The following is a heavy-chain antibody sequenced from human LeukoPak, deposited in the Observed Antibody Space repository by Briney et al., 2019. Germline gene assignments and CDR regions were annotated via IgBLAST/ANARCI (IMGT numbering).Heavy chain of an antibody. V-gene: IGHV4-61*09. CDR2: MNTTGST. J-gene: IGHJ4*02. Sequence: PSETLSLTCTVSGDSISIGSYYWSWIRQPAGKGLEWIGHMNTTGSTKYNPSLKSRVTISVDRTNNQFSLELSSVTAADTAVYYCARDWDYWGQGTLVAVSS. CDR1: GDSISIGSYY. CDR3: ARDWDY.